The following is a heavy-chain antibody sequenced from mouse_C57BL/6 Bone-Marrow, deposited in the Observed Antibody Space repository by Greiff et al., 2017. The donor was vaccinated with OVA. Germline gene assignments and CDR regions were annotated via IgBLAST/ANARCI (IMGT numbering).Heavy chain of an antibody. Sequence: VQLQESGPGLVAPSQSLSITCTVSGFSLTSYAISWVRQPPGKGLEWLGVIWTGGGTNYNSALKSRLSISKDNSKSQVFLKMNSLQTDDTARYYCARKGYYYGSSYLYWYFDVWGTGTTVTVSS. J-gene: IGHJ1*03. D-gene: IGHD1-1*01. CDR1: GFSLTSYA. CDR3: ARKGYYYGSSYLYWYFDV. CDR2: IWTGGGT. V-gene: IGHV2-9-1*01.